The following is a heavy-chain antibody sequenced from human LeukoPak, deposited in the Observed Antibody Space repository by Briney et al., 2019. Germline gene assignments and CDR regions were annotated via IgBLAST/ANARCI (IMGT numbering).Heavy chain of an antibody. CDR1: GYTLTELS. CDR3: ATDVDNWKALDY. V-gene: IGHV1-24*01. J-gene: IGHJ4*02. D-gene: IGHD1-1*01. Sequence: ASVKVSCKVSGYTLTELSMHWVRQAPGEGLEWMGGFDPEDGETIYAQKFQGRVTMTEDTSADTAYMELSSLRSEDTAVYYCATDVDNWKALDYWGQGTLVTVSS. CDR2: FDPEDGET.